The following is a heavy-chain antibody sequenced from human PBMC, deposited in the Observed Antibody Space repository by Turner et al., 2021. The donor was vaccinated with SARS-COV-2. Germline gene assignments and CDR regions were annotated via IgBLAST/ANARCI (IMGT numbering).Heavy chain of an antibody. CDR2: IYYSGST. Sequence: QLQLQESGPGLVKPSETLSLTCTVSGGSISSSTYYWGWIRQPPGKGLEWFGTIYYSGSTYYNPSLKSRVTISVDTSKNQFSLKLSSVTAADTAVYYCARSYSGYESDDACDIWGQGTMVTVSS. D-gene: IGHD5-12*01. V-gene: IGHV4-39*01. CDR3: ARSYSGYESDDACDI. CDR1: GGSISSSTYY. J-gene: IGHJ3*02.